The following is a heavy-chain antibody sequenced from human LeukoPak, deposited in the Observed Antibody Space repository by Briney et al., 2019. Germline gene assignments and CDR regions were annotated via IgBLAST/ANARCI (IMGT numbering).Heavy chain of an antibody. J-gene: IGHJ4*02. D-gene: IGHD5-18*01. CDR1: GYTFTGYY. CDR3: ASSGYSYGSWGQYYFDY. V-gene: IGHV1-2*02. CDR2: INPNSGGT. Sequence: GASVKVSCKASGYTFTGYYMHWVRQAPGQGLEWMGWINPNSGGTNYAQKFQGRVTMTRDTSISTAYMELSRLRSDDTAVYYCASSGYSYGSWGQYYFDYWGQGTLVTVSS.